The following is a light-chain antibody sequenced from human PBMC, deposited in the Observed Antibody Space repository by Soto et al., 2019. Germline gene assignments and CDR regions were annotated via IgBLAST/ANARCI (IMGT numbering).Light chain of an antibody. CDR1: SSDIGAGYD. V-gene: IGLV1-40*01. J-gene: IGLJ1*01. Sequence: QSVLTQPPSVSGAPGQRVTISCTGSSSDIGAGYDVHWYQQLPGTAPKLLIYTNNNRPSGVPDRFSGSKSGTSASLAITGLQAEDEADYYCQSYDTSLGYVFGRGTKVTVL. CDR3: QSYDTSLGYV. CDR2: TNN.